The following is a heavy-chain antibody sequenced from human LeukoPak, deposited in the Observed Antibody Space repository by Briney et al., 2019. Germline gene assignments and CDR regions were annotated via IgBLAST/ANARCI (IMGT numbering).Heavy chain of an antibody. CDR2: INHSGST. CDR3: AREVVVVPAGENWFDP. CDR1: GGSFSGYY. J-gene: IGHJ5*02. Sequence: SETLSLTCAVYGGSFSGYYWSWIRQPPGKGLEWIGEINHSGSTNYNPSLKSRDTISVDTSKNQFSLKLSSVTAADTAVYYCAREVVVVPAGENWFDPWGQGTLVTVSS. V-gene: IGHV4-34*01. D-gene: IGHD2-2*01.